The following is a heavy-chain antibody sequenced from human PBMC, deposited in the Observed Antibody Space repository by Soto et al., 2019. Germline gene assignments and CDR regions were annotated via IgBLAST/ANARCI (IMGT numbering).Heavy chain of an antibody. D-gene: IGHD3-10*01. CDR2: IDGSGTTK. Sequence: EVQLLESGGGLVQPGGSLRLSCGVSGFTFNDFEMNWVRQAPGKGLEWLAYIDGSGTTKKYADSVRGRFTISRDNPNTSLFLQMSSLSAEDTAIYYCARGFGRFNYWGQGTLVSVSS. J-gene: IGHJ4*02. CDR3: ARGFGRFNY. CDR1: GFTFNDFE. V-gene: IGHV3-48*03.